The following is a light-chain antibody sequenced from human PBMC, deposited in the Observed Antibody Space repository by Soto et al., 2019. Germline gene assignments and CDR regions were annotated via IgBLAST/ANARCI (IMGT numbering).Light chain of an antibody. CDR1: HSVYNY. Sequence: DIQMTQSPSSLSASVGDRVTITCRASHSVYNYFHWYQQKPGKAPRLLVHSAAKLEFGVPSRFSGSGSGTDFALTISGLQPEVFASYFRQQTYIIPISFGQGTRL. V-gene: IGKV1-39*01. J-gene: IGKJ5*01. CDR3: QQTYIIPIS. CDR2: SAA.